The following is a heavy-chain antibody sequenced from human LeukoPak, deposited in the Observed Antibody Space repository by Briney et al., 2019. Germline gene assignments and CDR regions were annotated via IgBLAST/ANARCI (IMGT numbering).Heavy chain of an antibody. CDR1: GFTFSSYS. CDR2: ISSSSSYI. Sequence: GGSLRLSCAASGFTFSSYSMNWVRQAPGKGLEWVSSISSSSSYIYYADSVKGRFTISRDNAKNSLYLQMNSLRAEDTALYYCAKGGVYDSSVYFDYWGQGTLVTVSS. J-gene: IGHJ4*02. V-gene: IGHV3-21*04. D-gene: IGHD3-22*01. CDR3: AKGGVYDSSVYFDY.